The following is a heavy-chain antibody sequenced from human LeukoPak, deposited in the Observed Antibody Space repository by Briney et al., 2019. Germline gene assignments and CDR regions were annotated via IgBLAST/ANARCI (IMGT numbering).Heavy chain of an antibody. J-gene: IGHJ4*02. CDR3: ARVTAAAGYYFDY. CDR2: IFYSGST. V-gene: IGHV4-39*07. D-gene: IGHD6-13*01. Sequence: SETLSLTCTVSGGSISTSSYYWGWVRQPPGKGLEWIGNIFYSGSTYYSPSLKSRVTISLDTSRNQFSLKLNSVTAADTAVYYCARVTAAAGYYFDYWGQGTLVTVSS. CDR1: GGSISTSSYY.